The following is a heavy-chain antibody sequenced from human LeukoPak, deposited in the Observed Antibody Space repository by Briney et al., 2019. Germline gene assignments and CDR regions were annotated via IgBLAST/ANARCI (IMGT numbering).Heavy chain of an antibody. J-gene: IGHJ4*02. D-gene: IGHD6-19*01. V-gene: IGHV4-34*01. CDR3: ARAHYSSGWSLDY. CDR1: GGSFSGYY. CDR2: INHSGST. Sequence: SETLSLTCAVYGGSFSGYYWSWIRQPPGKGLEWIGEINHSGSTNYNPSLKSRVTISVDTSKNQFSLKLSSVTAADTAVYYCARAHYSSGWSLDYWGQGTLVTVSS.